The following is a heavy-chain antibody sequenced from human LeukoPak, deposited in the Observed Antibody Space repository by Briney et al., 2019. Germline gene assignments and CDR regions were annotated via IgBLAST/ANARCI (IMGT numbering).Heavy chain of an antibody. CDR1: GFTFSSYS. V-gene: IGHV3-21*01. J-gene: IGHJ4*02. Sequence: GGSLRLSCAASGFTFSSYSMNWVRQAPGKGLEWVSSITSSSSYIYYADSVKGRFTISRDNAKNSLYLQMNSLRAEDTAVYYCATTDGMAAPRSFDYWGQGTLVTVSS. D-gene: IGHD1-14*01. CDR2: ITSSSSYI. CDR3: ATTDGMAAPRSFDY.